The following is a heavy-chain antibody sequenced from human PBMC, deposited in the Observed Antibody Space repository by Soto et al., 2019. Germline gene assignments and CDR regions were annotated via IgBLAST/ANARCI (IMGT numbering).Heavy chain of an antibody. CDR2: IGTAGDT. J-gene: IGHJ6*02. CDR1: GFTGSSYV. Sequence: PGGSLRLSCAASGFTGSSYVMHWVRQATGKGLEWVSAIGTAGDTYYPGSVKGRFTISRENAKNSLYLQMNSLRAEDTAVYYCARNVGATSDYGMDVRGQGTTVTVSS. V-gene: IGHV3-13*01. D-gene: IGHD1-26*01. CDR3: ARNVGATSDYGMDV.